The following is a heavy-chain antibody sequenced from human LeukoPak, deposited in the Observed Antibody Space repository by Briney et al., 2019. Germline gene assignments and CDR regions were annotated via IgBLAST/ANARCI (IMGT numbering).Heavy chain of an antibody. Sequence: SETLSLTCTVSGGSLSIYYGNWIRQPAGKGLEWIGRIYTSGSTNYNPSLKSRVTMSVNAPKNQFSLKRSSVTAADTAVYYCARCSGNGYDYSWFDPWGQGTLVTVSS. V-gene: IGHV4-4*07. CDR3: ARCSGNGYDYSWFDP. CDR2: IYTSGST. J-gene: IGHJ5*02. CDR1: GGSLSIYY. D-gene: IGHD5-12*01.